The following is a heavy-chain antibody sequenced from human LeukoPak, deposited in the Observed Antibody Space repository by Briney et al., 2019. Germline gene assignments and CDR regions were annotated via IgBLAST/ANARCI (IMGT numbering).Heavy chain of an antibody. D-gene: IGHD3-22*01. Sequence: GGSLRLSCAASGFTFSDYYMSWIRQAPGKGLEWVSYISSSGSTIYYADSVKGRFTISRDNAKNSLYLQMNNLRAEDTAVYYCARVYYDSSGYPYFDYWGQGTLVTVSS. CDR2: ISSSGSTI. CDR1: GFTFSDYY. V-gene: IGHV3-11*04. CDR3: ARVYYDSSGYPYFDY. J-gene: IGHJ4*02.